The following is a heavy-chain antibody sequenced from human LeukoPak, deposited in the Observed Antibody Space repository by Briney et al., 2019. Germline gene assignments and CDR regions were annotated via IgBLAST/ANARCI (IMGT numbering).Heavy chain of an antibody. J-gene: IGHJ5*02. D-gene: IGHD1-7*01. CDR2: ISSSSSYI. CDR3: ARDRNCDYWFDP. CDR1: GFTFSSYS. Sequence: PGGSLRLSCAASGFTFSSYSMNWVRQAPGKGLEWVSSISSSSSYIYYADSVKGRFTISRDNAKNSLYLQMNSLRAEDTAVYYCARDRNCDYWFDPWGQGTLVTVSS. V-gene: IGHV3-21*01.